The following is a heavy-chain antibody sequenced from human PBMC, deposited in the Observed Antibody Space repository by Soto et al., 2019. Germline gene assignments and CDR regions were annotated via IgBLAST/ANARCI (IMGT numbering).Heavy chain of an antibody. CDR3: AKGEVRGIIPSYFDY. CDR1: GFTFRWFG. J-gene: IGHJ4*02. Sequence: GGSLRLSCAGSGFTFRWFGMNWVRQAPGKGLEWVARISNDGSNEYYVDSVKGRFTISRDNSKNTLYLQMDSLRAEDTAVYYCAKGEVRGIIPSYFDYWSLGTLGTVS. V-gene: IGHV3-30*18. CDR2: ISNDGSNE. D-gene: IGHD3-10*01.